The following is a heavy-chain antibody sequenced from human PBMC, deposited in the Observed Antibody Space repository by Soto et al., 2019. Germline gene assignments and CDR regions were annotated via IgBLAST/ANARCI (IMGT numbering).Heavy chain of an antibody. Sequence: SETLSLTCTVSGGSMISYYWSWIRQPPGRGLEWIGIIYYSGTTYYSPSLNSRVLISVDTSKNQFFLEVTSVTAADTATYYCTRSRFFDWIPSIPGLDYWGPGTWVTVSS. V-gene: IGHV4-59*08. J-gene: IGHJ4*02. CDR2: IYYSGTT. CDR1: GGSMISYY. CDR3: TRSRFFDWIPSIPGLDY. D-gene: IGHD3-3*01.